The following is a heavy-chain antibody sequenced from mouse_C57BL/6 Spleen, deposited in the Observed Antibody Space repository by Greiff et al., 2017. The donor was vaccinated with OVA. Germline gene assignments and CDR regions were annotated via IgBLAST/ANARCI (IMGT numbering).Heavy chain of an antibody. D-gene: IGHD2-1*01. CDR2: IDPSDSET. Sequence: QVQLQQSGAELVRPGSSVKLSCKASGYTFTSYWMHWVKQRPIQGLEWIGNIDPSDSETHYNQKFKDKATLTVDKSSSTAYMQLSSLTSEDSAVYYCARGFYYGNLDYWGQGTTLTVSS. J-gene: IGHJ2*01. CDR1: GYTFTSYW. V-gene: IGHV1-52*01. CDR3: ARGFYYGNLDY.